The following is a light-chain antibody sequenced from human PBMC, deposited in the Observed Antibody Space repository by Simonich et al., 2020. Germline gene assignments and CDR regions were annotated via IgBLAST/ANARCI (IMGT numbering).Light chain of an antibody. CDR3: QSYDSSNHWV. Sequence: NFMLTQPHSVSESPGKTVTISCTRSSGGIANNYVQWYQHRPGSAPTTGIYDDNQRPSGVPDRFSGSIDSSSNSASLTISGLKTEDEADYYCQSYDSSNHWVFGGGTKLTVL. CDR1: SGGIANNY. CDR2: DDN. J-gene: IGLJ3*02. V-gene: IGLV6-57*03.